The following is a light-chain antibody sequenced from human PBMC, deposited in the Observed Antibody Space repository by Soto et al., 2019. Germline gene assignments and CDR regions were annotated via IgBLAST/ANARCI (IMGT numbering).Light chain of an antibody. J-gene: IGKJ1*01. CDR2: GAF. CDR3: QQTYIIPRT. V-gene: IGKV1-39*01. Sequence: DIQMTQSPPSLSASVGDSVTITCRASQNINSQLNWYQQKPGRAAQLLIYGAFTLQSGVPSRFSGRGSGTDFTLTISSLQHEDFASYYCQQTYIIPRTFGQGTKVEIK. CDR1: QNINSQ.